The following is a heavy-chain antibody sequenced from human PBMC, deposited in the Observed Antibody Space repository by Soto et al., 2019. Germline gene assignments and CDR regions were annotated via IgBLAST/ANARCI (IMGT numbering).Heavy chain of an antibody. CDR1: GGSISSYY. CDR2: FYYSASA. J-gene: IGHJ5*02. V-gene: IGHV4-59*01. CDR3: ARAIAARGRFDP. D-gene: IGHD6-6*01. Sequence: SETLPLTCTVSGGSISSYYWSWIRQPPGEGLDWIGYFYYSASANYNPSLKTRVTISVDTSKNQFSLMLSSVTAADTAVYYCARAIAARGRFDPWGQGTLVTVS.